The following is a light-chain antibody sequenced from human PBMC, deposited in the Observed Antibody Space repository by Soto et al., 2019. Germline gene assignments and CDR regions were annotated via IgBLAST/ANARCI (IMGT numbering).Light chain of an antibody. Sequence: EIQMSETPSTLSASVGARLTITCLASQSISSWLAWYQQKPGKAPKLLIYDASSLESGVPSRFSGSGSGTEFTLTISSLQPDDFATYQCQHYNSYSAAFGRGTKVDIK. J-gene: IGKJ1*01. CDR2: DAS. CDR3: QHYNSYSAA. V-gene: IGKV1-5*01. CDR1: QSISSW.